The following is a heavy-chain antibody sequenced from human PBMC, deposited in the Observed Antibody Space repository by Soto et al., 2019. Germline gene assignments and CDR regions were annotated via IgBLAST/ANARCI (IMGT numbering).Heavy chain of an antibody. D-gene: IGHD3-22*01. CDR2: IYYSGST. J-gene: IGHJ5*02. V-gene: IGHV4-59*01. CDR3: GRVQDSSVYYSSFCFAP. Sequence: PSETLSLTCAVYGGSISSYYWSWIRQPPGKGLEWIGYIYYSGSTNYNPSLKSRVTISVDTSKNQFSLKLSSVTAADTAVYYCGRVQDSSVYYSSFCFAPGGEEPLVTVP. CDR1: GGSISSYY.